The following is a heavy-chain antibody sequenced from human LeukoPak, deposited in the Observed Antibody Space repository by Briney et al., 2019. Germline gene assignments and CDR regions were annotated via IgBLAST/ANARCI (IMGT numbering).Heavy chain of an antibody. V-gene: IGHV1-3*01. CDR1: GYTFTSYA. J-gene: IGHJ5*02. CDR3: ARDPTRLSDIYGEGDWFDP. Sequence: ASVKVSCKASGYTFTSYAMHWVRQAPGQRLEWMGWINAGNGNTKYSQKFQGRVTITRDTSASTAYMELSSLRSEDTAVYYCARDPTRLSDIYGEGDWFDPWGQGTLVTVSS. D-gene: IGHD4-17*01. CDR2: INAGNGNT.